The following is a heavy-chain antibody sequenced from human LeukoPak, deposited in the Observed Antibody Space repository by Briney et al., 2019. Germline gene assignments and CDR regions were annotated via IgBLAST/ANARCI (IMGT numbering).Heavy chain of an antibody. D-gene: IGHD3-10*01. CDR2: ISSSGSTI. CDR1: GFTFSSYE. CDR3: ARTMVRGGAFGY. V-gene: IGHV3-48*03. J-gene: IGHJ4*02. Sequence: PGGSLRLSCAASGFTFSSYEMNWVRQAPGKGLEWVSYISSSGSTIYYADSVKGRFTTSRDNAKNSLYLQMNSLRAEDTAVYYCARTMVRGGAFGYWGQGTLVTVSS.